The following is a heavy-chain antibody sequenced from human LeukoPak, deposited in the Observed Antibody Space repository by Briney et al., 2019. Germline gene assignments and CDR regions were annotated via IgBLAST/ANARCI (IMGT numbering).Heavy chain of an antibody. CDR3: AKGMMPDWFDP. D-gene: IGHD2-2*01. CDR2: IFDIGNT. V-gene: IGHV4-59*01. CDR1: GVSLNNYY. J-gene: IGHJ5*02. Sequence: SETLYLTCNVSGVSLNNYYWTWVRQSPGKGLEWIGYIFDIGNTNYNPPLKSRATISLDRSKNQFSLRLNSVTAADTAVYYCAKGMMPDWFDPWGQGTLVTVST.